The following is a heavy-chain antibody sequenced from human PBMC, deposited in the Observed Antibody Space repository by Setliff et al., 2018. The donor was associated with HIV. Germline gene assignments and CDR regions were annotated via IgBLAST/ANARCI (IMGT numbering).Heavy chain of an antibody. D-gene: IGHD2-15*01. Sequence: ASVKVSCKASGGTFSSFGIIWVRQAPGQGLEWIGGIIPEFGVASHTPKMEGRLTVDADKSRTTIYMVLSNLRFDDTAVYYCGRSGGWWGHSNPHPFYYYMDVWGKGTSVTVSS. V-gene: IGHV1-69*10. CDR2: IIPEFGVA. J-gene: IGHJ6*03. CDR1: GGTFSSFG. CDR3: GRSGGWWGHSNPHPFYYYMDV.